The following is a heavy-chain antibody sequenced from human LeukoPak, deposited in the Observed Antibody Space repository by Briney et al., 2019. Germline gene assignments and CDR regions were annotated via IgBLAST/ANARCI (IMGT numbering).Heavy chain of an antibody. D-gene: IGHD6-13*01. Sequence: SQTLSLTCTVSGGSISSGGYYWSWIRQHPGKGLEWIGYIYYSGSTYYNPSLKSRVTISVDTSKNQFSLKLSSVTAADTAVYYCARGNSSSWRGLKKHCFDPGGQGTLVTVSS. V-gene: IGHV4-31*03. J-gene: IGHJ5*02. CDR3: ARGNSSSWRGLKKHCFDP. CDR2: IYYSGST. CDR1: GGSISSGGYY.